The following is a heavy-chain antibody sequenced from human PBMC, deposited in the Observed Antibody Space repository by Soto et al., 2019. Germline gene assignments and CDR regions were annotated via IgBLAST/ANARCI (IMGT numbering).Heavy chain of an antibody. V-gene: IGHV3-74*01. J-gene: IGHJ6*03. Sequence: EVQLVESGGGLVQPGGSLRLSCSASGFTFSSYWMHWVRQAPGKGLVWVSHINNDGSSTIYADSVRGRFTISRDNAKNTLYLEMNGLRAEDTAVYFCARDARYYYMDVWGQGTTVTVSS. CDR1: GFTFSSYW. CDR3: ARDARYYYMDV. CDR2: INNDGSST. D-gene: IGHD6-6*01.